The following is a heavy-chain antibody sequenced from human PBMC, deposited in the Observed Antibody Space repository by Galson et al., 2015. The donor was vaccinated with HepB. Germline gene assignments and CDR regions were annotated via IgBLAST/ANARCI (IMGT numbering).Heavy chain of an antibody. CDR1: GYTFTTYG. J-gene: IGHJ3*02. CDR2: VSGYNGRT. D-gene: IGHD3-22*01. V-gene: IGHV1-18*04. Sequence: SVKVSCKASGYTFTTYGISWVRQAPGQGLEWMGWVSGYNGRTNYAQKFQDRVTMTTDTSPSTVYMELRSLRSDDTAVYYCARDYYENSGRWFDVFDIWGQGAMVIVSS. CDR3: ARDYYENSGRWFDVFDI.